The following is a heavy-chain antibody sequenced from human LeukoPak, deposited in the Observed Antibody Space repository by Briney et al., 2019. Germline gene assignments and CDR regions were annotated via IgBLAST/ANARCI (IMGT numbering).Heavy chain of an antibody. D-gene: IGHD3-10*01. CDR1: GFTFSSYA. J-gene: IGHJ4*02. V-gene: IGHV3-23*05. CDR3: ARDYKADF. CDR2: IDIYATKT. Sequence: GGSLRLSCAASGFTFSSYAMSWVRQAPGKGLEWVSAIDIYATKTNYADSVKGRFTISRDNSKNTLYLQMNSLRGEDTAICYCARDYKADFWGQGTLVTVSS.